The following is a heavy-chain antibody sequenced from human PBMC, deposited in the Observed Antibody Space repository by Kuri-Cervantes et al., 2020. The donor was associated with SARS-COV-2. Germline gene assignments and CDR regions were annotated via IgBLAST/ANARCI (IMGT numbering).Heavy chain of an antibody. CDR3: ARVRHISAPGPFDY. V-gene: IGHV3-23*01. Sequence: GESLKIYCAASGFTFSSYAMSWVRQAPGKGLEWVSAISGSGGSTYYADSVKGRFTISRDNSKNTLYLQLNNLRSEDTAVYYCARVRHISAPGPFDYWGQGTLVTVSS. CDR2: ISGSGGST. D-gene: IGHD6-13*01. CDR1: GFTFSSYA. J-gene: IGHJ4*02.